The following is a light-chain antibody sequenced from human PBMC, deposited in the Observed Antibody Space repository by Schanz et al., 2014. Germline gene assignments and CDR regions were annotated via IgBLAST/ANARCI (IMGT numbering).Light chain of an antibody. CDR3: SSYTSSDNLV. Sequence: QSALTQPASVSGSPGQSITISCTGTSSDVGGYNYVSWFQQHPGKAPKLMIYEGSKRPSGVSDRFSGSKSGNTASLTISGLLAEDEADYYCSSYTSSDNLVFGGGTKLTVL. CDR1: SSDVGGYNY. CDR2: EGS. J-gene: IGLJ3*02. V-gene: IGLV2-14*01.